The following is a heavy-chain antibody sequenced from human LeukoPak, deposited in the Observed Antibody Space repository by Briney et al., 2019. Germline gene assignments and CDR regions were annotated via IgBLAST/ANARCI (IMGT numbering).Heavy chain of an antibody. Sequence: GGSLRLSCVGSGFTFRSHAMSWVRQAPEKGLEFVSGIYENGGTTYYADSVKGRFTISRDNSKNTLYLQMNSLRAEDTAVYYCAKATVTTSYGMDVWGQGTTVTVSS. CDR1: GFTFRSHA. CDR3: AKATVTTSYGMDV. CDR2: IYENGGTT. D-gene: IGHD4-17*01. V-gene: IGHV3-23*01. J-gene: IGHJ6*02.